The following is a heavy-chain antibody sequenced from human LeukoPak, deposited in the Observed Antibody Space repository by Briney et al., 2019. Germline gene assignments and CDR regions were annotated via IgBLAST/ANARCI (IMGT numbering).Heavy chain of an antibody. J-gene: IGHJ4*02. CDR1: GASITTYY. V-gene: IGHV4-59*01. CDR2: IHSSGSA. Sequence: SETLSLTCTVSGASITTYYWSWIRQPPGKGLEYIGQIHSSGSANYNPSLKSRVAMSLDASKNQFSLTVNSVTAADTAIYYCARDILDVGATHYFDYWGQGSLLTVSS. CDR3: ARDILDVGATHYFDY. D-gene: IGHD1-26*01.